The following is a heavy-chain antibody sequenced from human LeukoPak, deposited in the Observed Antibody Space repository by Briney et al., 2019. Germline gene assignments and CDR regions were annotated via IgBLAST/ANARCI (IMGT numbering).Heavy chain of an antibody. CDR2: IYSGGTT. J-gene: IGHJ6*03. Sequence: GGSLRLSCAVSGFTVSGNYMSWVRQAPGKGLEWVSLIYSGGTTYYADSVKGRFTISRDNSKNTLYLQMNGLRSEDTAVYYCARQQLESTFYYYYYMNVWGKGTTVTVSS. D-gene: IGHD6-6*01. CDR1: GFTVSGNY. CDR3: ARQQLESTFYYYYYMNV. V-gene: IGHV3-53*05.